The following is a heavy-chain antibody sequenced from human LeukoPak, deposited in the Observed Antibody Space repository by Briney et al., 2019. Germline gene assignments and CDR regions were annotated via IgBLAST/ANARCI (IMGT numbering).Heavy chain of an antibody. D-gene: IGHD5-18*01. J-gene: IGHJ3*02. CDR3: ARDRGWIQHDI. V-gene: IGHV3-7*01. Sequence: GGSLRLSCAAFGFAFSDSWMTWIRQAPGKGLEWVAFIKGDGSAKKYVDSVKGRFTISRDNAKNPLFLQMNSLRAEDTAVYYCARDRGWIQHDIWGQGTMVTVSS. CDR2: IKGDGSAK. CDR1: GFAFSDSW.